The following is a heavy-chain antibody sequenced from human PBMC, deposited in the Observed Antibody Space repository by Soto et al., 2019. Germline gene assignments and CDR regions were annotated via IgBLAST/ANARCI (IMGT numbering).Heavy chain of an antibody. J-gene: IGHJ6*02. V-gene: IGHV5-51*01. CDR2: IYPGDSDA. CDR1: GYNFTTYW. D-gene: IGHD5-18*01. CDR3: ARHTTQLWLPSDMDV. Sequence: GESLKISCKGSGYNFTTYWIGWVRQMPGKGLEWTGIIYPGDSDARYSPSFRGQVTISADKSITTAYLQWSSLKASDSAVYYCARHTTQLWLPSDMDVWGQGTTVTVSS.